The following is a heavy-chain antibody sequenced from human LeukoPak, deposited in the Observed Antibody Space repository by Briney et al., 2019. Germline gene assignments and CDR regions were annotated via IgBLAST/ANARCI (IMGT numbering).Heavy chain of an antibody. CDR3: TLVGNYYDRSGPTRNAFNI. J-gene: IGHJ3*02. D-gene: IGHD3-22*01. Sequence: GGSLRLSCAASGFTFSTYIMNWVRQAPGKGLKWVSSISSSSTYIYYADSVRGRFTISRDNAKNSLYLQMNSLRAEDTAVYYCTLVGNYYDRSGPTRNAFNIWGQGTMVTVSS. CDR1: GFTFSTYI. V-gene: IGHV3-21*01. CDR2: ISSSSTYI.